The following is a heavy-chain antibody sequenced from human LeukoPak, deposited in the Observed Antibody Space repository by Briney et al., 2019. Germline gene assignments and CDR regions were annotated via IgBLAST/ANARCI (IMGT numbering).Heavy chain of an antibody. J-gene: IGHJ4*02. Sequence: SETLSLTCTVSGGSISSSNYYWGWIRQPPGKGLEWIGEINHSGSTNYNPSLKSRVTISVDTSKNQFSLKLSSVTAADTAVYYCASNRLQRSFDYWGQGTLVTVSS. V-gene: IGHV4-39*07. CDR2: INHSGST. CDR3: ASNRLQRSFDY. CDR1: GGSISSSNYY. D-gene: IGHD4-11*01.